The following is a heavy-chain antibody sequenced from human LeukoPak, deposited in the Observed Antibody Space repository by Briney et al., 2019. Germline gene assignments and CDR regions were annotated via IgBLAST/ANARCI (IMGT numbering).Heavy chain of an antibody. CDR3: VRDLILVDTPGDDFDY. J-gene: IGHJ4*02. CDR2: INVDGSVK. CDR1: GFTFSNYW. Sequence: PGGSLRLSCAASGFTFSNYWMHWVRQVPGKGLVWVSRINVDGSVKSYADSVKGRFTISRDNAKNTVSLQMNSLRAEDTAVYYCVRDLILVDTPGDDFDYWGQGALVTDSS. V-gene: IGHV3-74*01. D-gene: IGHD4-23*01.